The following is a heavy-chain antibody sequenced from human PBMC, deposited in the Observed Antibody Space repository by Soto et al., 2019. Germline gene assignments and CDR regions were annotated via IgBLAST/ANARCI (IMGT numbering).Heavy chain of an antibody. CDR3: TSRAYGRTYHAVFDF. D-gene: IGHD3-16*02. CDR2: IKPDGSET. J-gene: IGHJ4*02. V-gene: IGHV3-7*01. CDR1: GLTFSGHW. Sequence: PRLSCAASGLTFSGHWMTWVRQTPGEGLQWVAAIKPDGSETFYVDSLKGRFTISRDNAKNPLFMKMGCLRAADTAVYYCTSRAYGRTYHAVFDFWGQGNLVTVSS.